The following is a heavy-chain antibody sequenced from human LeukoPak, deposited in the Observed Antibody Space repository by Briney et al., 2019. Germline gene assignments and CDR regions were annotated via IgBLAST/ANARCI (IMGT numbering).Heavy chain of an antibody. Sequence: RAGVSLRLSCAASGFTFDDYGMSWVRQAPGKGLEWVSGINWNGGSKGYADSVKGRFTISRDNAKNSLYLQMNRLRAKDTALYYCARAYQKHPSDYWGQGTLVTVSS. V-gene: IGHV3-20*04. CDR2: INWNGGSK. J-gene: IGHJ4*02. CDR1: GFTFDDYG. CDR3: ARAYQKHPSDY.